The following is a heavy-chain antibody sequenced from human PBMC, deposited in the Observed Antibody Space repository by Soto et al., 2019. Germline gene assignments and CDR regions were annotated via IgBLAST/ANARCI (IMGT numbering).Heavy chain of an antibody. Sequence: QLQLQESGPGLVKPSETLSLTCSVSGGSISSSSQYWDWIRQPPGKGLEWIGSIFYSGSTYYNPSLKSRVTLSVDTSKNEFSLKLSSVTAADTAVYYCARHRRYGDYPYYFYYMDVWGKGTTVTVSS. CDR1: GGSISSSSQY. CDR3: ARHRRYGDYPYYFYYMDV. D-gene: IGHD4-17*01. V-gene: IGHV4-39*01. J-gene: IGHJ6*03. CDR2: IFYSGST.